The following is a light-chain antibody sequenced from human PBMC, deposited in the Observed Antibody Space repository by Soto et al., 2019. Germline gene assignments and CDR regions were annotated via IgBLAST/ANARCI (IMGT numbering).Light chain of an antibody. CDR2: GAS. J-gene: IGKJ1*01. CDR1: QGVSSI. CDR3: QQYGSPFWT. V-gene: IGKV3-20*01. Sequence: TKSPVTLSVSPSEIATFSFRASQGVSSILAWYQQKPGKAPRLLIYGASSRATGIPDRFSGSGSGTDFTLTLSGLEPEDVAVYYCQQYGSPFWTFGQGTKVDIK.